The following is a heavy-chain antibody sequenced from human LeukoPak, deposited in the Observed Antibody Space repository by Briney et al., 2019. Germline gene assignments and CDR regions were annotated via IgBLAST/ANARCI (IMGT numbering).Heavy chain of an antibody. CDR1: GGSFSGYY. Sequence: KPSETLSLTCAVYGGSFSGYYWSWIRQPPGKGLEWIGEINHSGSPNYNPSLKSRVTISVDTSKNQFSLKLSSVTAADTAVYYCARRPTSYCSGGSCSSYYFDYWGQGTLVTVSS. D-gene: IGHD2-15*01. CDR3: ARRPTSYCSGGSCSSYYFDY. V-gene: IGHV4-34*01. J-gene: IGHJ4*02. CDR2: INHSGSP.